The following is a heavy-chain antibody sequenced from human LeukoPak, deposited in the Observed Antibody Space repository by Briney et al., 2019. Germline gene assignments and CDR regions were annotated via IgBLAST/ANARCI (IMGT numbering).Heavy chain of an antibody. CDR2: HYLGGST. Sequence: TLSLTCAVSGGSITSGRYSWSWIRQPPGKGLEWIEYHYLGGSTHYNTSLRTRVTISLDRSKNQLSQNLTSVTAADTAVYYCARASDYGAPREAFDIWGQGTTVAVSS. D-gene: IGHD4-17*01. V-gene: IGHV4-30-2*01. CDR3: ARASDYGAPREAFDI. J-gene: IGHJ3*02. CDR1: GGSITSGRYS.